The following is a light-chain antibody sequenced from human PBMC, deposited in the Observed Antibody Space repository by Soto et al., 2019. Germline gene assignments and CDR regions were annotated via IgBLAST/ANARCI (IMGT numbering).Light chain of an antibody. Sequence: QSVLTQPPSVSAAPGQRGSISCSGSSSNIGNNYVSWYQQLPGTAPKLLIYDNDKRPSGIPDRCSGSKSGTSATLGITGLQTGDEADYCCGTWDNSLNAYVFGAGTKLTVL. CDR1: SSNIGNNY. J-gene: IGLJ1*01. CDR2: DND. CDR3: GTWDNSLNAYV. V-gene: IGLV1-51*01.